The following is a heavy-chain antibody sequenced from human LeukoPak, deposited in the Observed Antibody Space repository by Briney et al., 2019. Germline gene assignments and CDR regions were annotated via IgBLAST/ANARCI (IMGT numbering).Heavy chain of an antibody. D-gene: IGHD2-2*01. J-gene: IGHJ4*02. CDR2: ISGSGGCT. V-gene: IGHV3-23*01. Sequence: GGSLRLSCAASGFTFSSYAMSWVRQAPGKGLEWVSAISGSGGCTYYADSVKGRFTISRDNSKNTLCLQMNSLRAEDTAVYYCAKPLPEGVVVPAATFDYWGQGTLVTVSS. CDR3: AKPLPEGVVVPAATFDY. CDR1: GFTFSSYA.